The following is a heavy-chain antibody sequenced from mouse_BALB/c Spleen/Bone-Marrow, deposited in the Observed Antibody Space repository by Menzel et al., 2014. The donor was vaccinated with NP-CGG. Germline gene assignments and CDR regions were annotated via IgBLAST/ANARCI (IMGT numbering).Heavy chain of an antibody. J-gene: IGHJ2*01. CDR3: ARGGFDY. Sequence: QVQLQQSGSVLVRPGASVKLSCKASGYTFTSSWMHWAKQRPGQGLEWIGEIHPNSGNTNYNEKFKGKATLTVDTSSSTAYVDRSSLTSEDSAVYYCARGGFDYWGQGTTLTVSS. CDR2: IHPNSGNT. V-gene: IGHV1S130*01. CDR1: GYTFTSSW.